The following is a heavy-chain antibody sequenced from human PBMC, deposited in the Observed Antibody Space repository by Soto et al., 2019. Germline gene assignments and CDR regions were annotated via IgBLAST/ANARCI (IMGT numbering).Heavy chain of an antibody. J-gene: IGHJ6*02. Sequence: QAQLVQSGAEVKKPGASVKVSCKASGYTFTSYGINWVRQAPGQGLEWLGWISAYDGNTKYAQSAQGRVSMTTDTSTKTAYMELRSLRSDDTAMYYCARGGYYDSSGSRNYYYYGMNVWGQGTTVSVSS. V-gene: IGHV1-18*04. CDR3: ARGGYYDSSGSRNYYYYGMNV. CDR1: GYTFTSYG. CDR2: ISAYDGNT. D-gene: IGHD3-22*01.